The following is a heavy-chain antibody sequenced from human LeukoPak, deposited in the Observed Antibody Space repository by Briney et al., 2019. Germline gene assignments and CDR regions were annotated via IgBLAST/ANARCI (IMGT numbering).Heavy chain of an antibody. CDR3: ARRGQLGMGY. D-gene: IGHD7-27*01. V-gene: IGHV4-34*01. J-gene: IGHJ4*02. CDR2: INHSGST. Sequence: SETLSLTCAVYGGSFSGYYWSWIRQPPGKGLEWIGEINHSGSTNYNPSLKSRVTTSVDTSKNQFSLKLSSVTAADTAVYYCARRGQLGMGYWGQGTLVTVSS. CDR1: GGSFSGYY.